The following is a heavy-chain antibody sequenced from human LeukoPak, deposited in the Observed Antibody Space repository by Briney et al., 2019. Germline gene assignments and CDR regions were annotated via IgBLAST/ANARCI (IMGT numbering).Heavy chain of an antibody. CDR3: ARGGYSYGYGKPYYYGMDV. Sequence: SETLSLTCAVYGGSFSGYYWSWIRQPPGKGLEWIGEINHSGSTNYNPSLKSRVTISVDTSKDQFSLKLSSVTAADTAVCYCARGGYSYGYGKPYYYGMDVWGQGTTVTVSS. V-gene: IGHV4-34*01. J-gene: IGHJ6*02. CDR2: INHSGST. D-gene: IGHD5-18*01. CDR1: GGSFSGYY.